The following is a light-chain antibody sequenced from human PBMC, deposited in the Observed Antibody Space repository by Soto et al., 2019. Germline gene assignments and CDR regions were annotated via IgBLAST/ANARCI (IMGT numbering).Light chain of an antibody. Sequence: DIQMTQSPSSLSASVGDRVTITCRASQDISKNLGWFQQRPGKAPKCLNYAASTLQPGAPSKFSGSGSGTEFTLTITGRQPEDFATFYCQQYKSYPRTFGLGTRLHIK. CDR1: QDISKN. CDR3: QQYKSYPRT. V-gene: IGKV1-16*02. J-gene: IGKJ5*01. CDR2: AAS.